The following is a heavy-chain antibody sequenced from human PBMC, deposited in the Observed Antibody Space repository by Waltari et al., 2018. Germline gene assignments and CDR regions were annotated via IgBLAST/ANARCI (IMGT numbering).Heavy chain of an antibody. J-gene: IGHJ3*02. V-gene: IGHV5-51*03. Sequence: EVQLVQSGAEVKKPGESLKISCKGSGYSFTSYWIGWVRQMPGNGLEWMGIIYPGDSDTRYSPSFQGQVTISADKSISTAYLQWSSLKASDTAMYYCARGVLRYFAPDDAFDIWGQGTMVTVSS. CDR1: GYSFTSYW. CDR2: IYPGDSDT. D-gene: IGHD3-9*01. CDR3: ARGVLRYFAPDDAFDI.